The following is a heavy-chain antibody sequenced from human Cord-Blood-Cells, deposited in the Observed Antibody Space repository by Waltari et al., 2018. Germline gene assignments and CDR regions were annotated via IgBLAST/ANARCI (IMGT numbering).Heavy chain of an antibody. CDR1: GVTVRSNY. Sequence: EVQLVESGGGLIQPGGSLRLSCAASGVTVRSNYMSWVRQAPGKGLEWVSVIYSGGSTYYADSVKGRFTISRDNSKNTLYLQMNSLRAEDTAVYYCAREGSSWNWFDPWGQGTLVTVSS. J-gene: IGHJ5*02. CDR2: IYSGGST. CDR3: AREGSSWNWFDP. D-gene: IGHD6-13*01. V-gene: IGHV3-53*01.